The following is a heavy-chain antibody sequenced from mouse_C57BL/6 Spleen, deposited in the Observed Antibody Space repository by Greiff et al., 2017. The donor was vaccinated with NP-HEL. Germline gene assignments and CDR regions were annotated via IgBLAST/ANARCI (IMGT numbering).Heavy chain of an antibody. CDR3: ARNPYDYDERVFAY. J-gene: IGHJ3*01. CDR1: GYTFTSYG. Sequence: VQLQQSGAELARPGASVKLSCKASGYTFTSYGISWVKQRTGQGLEWIGEIYPRSGNTYYNEKFKGKATLTADKSSSTAYMELRSLTSEDAAVYFCARNPYDYDERVFAYWGQGTLVTVAA. D-gene: IGHD2-4*01. V-gene: IGHV1-81*01. CDR2: IYPRSGNT.